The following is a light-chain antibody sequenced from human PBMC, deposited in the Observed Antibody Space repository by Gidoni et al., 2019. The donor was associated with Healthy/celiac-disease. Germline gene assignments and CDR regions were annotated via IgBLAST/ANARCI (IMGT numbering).Light chain of an antibody. CDR2: DAS. V-gene: IGKV3-11*01. J-gene: IGKJ5*01. CDR3: QQRSNWPPRIT. CDR1: QSVSSY. Sequence: EIVLTQSPATLSLSPGEKSTLSYRASQSVSSYLAWYQQKPGQAPSLLIYDASNRATGIPARFSGSGSGTDFTLTISSREPEDFAVYYCQQRSNWPPRITFGQGTRLEIK.